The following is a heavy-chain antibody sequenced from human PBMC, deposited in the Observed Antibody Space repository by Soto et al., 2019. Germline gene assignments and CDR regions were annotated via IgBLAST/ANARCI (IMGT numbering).Heavy chain of an antibody. V-gene: IGHV4-59*11. CDR3: ARQTARGDFDY. CDR1: GGPMSGHS. J-gene: IGHJ4*02. Sequence: QVQLQESGPGLVKPSETLSLTCSVSGGPMSGHSWSWIRQPPGKGLDCVGNISSSATYAYSPTLRPRVMISIDTSTKEFSLRLSSVTAEDTAVYFCARQTARGDFDYWGQGALVTVSS. D-gene: IGHD1-26*01. CDR2: ISSSATY.